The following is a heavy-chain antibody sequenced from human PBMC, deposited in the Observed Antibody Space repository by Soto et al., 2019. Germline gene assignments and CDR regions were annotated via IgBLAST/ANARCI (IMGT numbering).Heavy chain of an antibody. V-gene: IGHV1-46*03. CDR3: AKEGYCSSTSCYATYFDY. D-gene: IGHD2-2*01. CDR1: GYTFTSYY. CDR2: INPSGGST. Sequence: ASVKVSCKASGYTFTSYYMHWVRQAPGQGLEWMGIINPSGGSTSYAQKFQGRVTMTRDTSTSTVYMELSSLRSEDTAVYYCAKEGYCSSTSCYATYFDYWGQGTLVTVSS. J-gene: IGHJ4*02.